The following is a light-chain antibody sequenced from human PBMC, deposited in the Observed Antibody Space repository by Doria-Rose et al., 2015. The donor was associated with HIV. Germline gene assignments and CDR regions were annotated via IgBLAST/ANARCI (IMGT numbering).Light chain of an antibody. CDR3: CSYAGTYTYV. CDR2: DVI. Sequence: PGQSVTVSCTGTNSDVANYNYVSWYQQHPGKAPKLMIYDVIKRPSGVPDRFSGSKSGNTASLTISGLQAEDEADYYCCSYAGTYTYVFGTGTKVTVL. CDR1: NSDVANYNY. V-gene: IGLV2-11*01. J-gene: IGLJ1*01.